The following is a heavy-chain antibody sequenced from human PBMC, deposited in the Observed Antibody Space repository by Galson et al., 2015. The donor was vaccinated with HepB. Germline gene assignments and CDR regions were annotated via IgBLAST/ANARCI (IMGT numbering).Heavy chain of an antibody. V-gene: IGHV3-23*01. CDR3: AKVQHLSRLLPYYFDY. CDR1: GFTFSSYA. CDR2: ISGSGGST. D-gene: IGHD5-12*01. J-gene: IGHJ4*02. Sequence: SLRLSCAAFGFTFSSYAMSWVRQAPGKGLEWVSAISGSGGSTYYADSVKGRFTISRDNSKNTLYLQMNSLRAEDTAVYYCAKVQHLSRLLPYYFDYWGQGTLVTVSS.